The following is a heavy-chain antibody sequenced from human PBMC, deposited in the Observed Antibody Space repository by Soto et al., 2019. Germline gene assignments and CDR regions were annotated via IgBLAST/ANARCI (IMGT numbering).Heavy chain of an antibody. CDR2: SYDRGRT. D-gene: IGHD6-25*01. J-gene: IGHJ4*02. CDR3: ARESGGSFNY. V-gene: IGHV4-59*01. Sequence: WTWIRPPPGKGLEWIGYSYDRGRTNYNPSLKSRVTISVDTSKNQFSLKLNSVTAADTAVYYCARESGGSFNYWGQGTLVTVSS.